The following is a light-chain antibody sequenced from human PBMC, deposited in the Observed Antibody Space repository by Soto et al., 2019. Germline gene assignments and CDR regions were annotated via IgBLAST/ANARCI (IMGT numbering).Light chain of an antibody. V-gene: IGLV1-44*01. J-gene: IGLJ2*01. CDR1: SSNIESNT. Sequence: QLVLTQPPSASGTPGQRVTISCSGSSSNIESNTVTWYQQLPGTAPKLLIYTTNLRPSGVPDRFSGSKSGTSASLAISGLQSEDEADYYCAVWDDSLNGVVFGGGTKLTVL. CDR2: TTN. CDR3: AVWDDSLNGVV.